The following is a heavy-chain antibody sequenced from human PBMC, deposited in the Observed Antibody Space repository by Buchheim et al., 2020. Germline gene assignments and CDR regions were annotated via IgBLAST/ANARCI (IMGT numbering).Heavy chain of an antibody. CDR3: ARGESFWRGNYPSKFSNYFDY. V-gene: IGHV4-4*02. D-gene: IGHD3-3*01. CDR1: GASISNTYS. J-gene: IGHJ4*02. CDR2: IDQSGNI. Sequence: QVQLQESGPGLVKPSGTLSLTCAVSGASISNTYSWNWVRQSPGQGLEWIGEIDQSGNIDYNSSLRSRVTMSVDKAKNQFSLKLTSVTAADTAVYYCARGESFWRGNYPSKFSNYFDYWGQGTL.